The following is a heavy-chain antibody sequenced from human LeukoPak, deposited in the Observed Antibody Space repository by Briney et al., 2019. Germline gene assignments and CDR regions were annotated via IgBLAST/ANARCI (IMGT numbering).Heavy chain of an antibody. V-gene: IGHV1-69*13. D-gene: IGHD2-15*01. CDR1: GYTFTSYA. CDR3: ARDHCSPGTCLGGH. Sequence: SVKVSCKASGYTFTSYAISWVRQAPGQGLEWMGGIIPIFGTANYAQKFQGRVTITADESTSTAYMELSSLRSEDTAVYYCARDHCSPGTCLGGHWGQGTLVTVSS. CDR2: IIPIFGTA. J-gene: IGHJ4*02.